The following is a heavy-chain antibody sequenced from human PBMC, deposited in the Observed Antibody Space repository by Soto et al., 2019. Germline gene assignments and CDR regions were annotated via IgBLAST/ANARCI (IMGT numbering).Heavy chain of an antibody. CDR3: ATQGFGALHGLVDV. CDR2: ISKSGYT. CDR1: SGSISSITNHY. V-gene: IGHV4-59*08. D-gene: IGHD3-10*01. J-gene: IGHJ6*02. Sequence: QAQLQASGPGLVKPSETLSLTCTVSSGSISSITNHYCSWIRQPPGKGLEWVGYISKSGYTSYNPSLKSRLTLSVDTSKNRFSLKLTSVTAADTALYYCATQGFGALHGLVDVWGQGTTVTVSS.